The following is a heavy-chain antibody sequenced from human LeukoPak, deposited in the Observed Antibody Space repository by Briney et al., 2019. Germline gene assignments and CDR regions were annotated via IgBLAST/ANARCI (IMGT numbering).Heavy chain of an antibody. D-gene: IGHD2-15*01. CDR1: GYTFTGYY. CDR3: ARAYCSGGSCYSFDY. J-gene: IGHJ4*02. Sequence: ASVKVSCTASGYTFTGYYIHWVRQAPGQGLEWMGWINPNIGGTNYAQKFQGRVTMTRDTSISTAYMELSRLRSDDTALYYCARAYCSGGSCYSFDYWGQGTLVTVSS. CDR2: INPNIGGT. V-gene: IGHV1-2*02.